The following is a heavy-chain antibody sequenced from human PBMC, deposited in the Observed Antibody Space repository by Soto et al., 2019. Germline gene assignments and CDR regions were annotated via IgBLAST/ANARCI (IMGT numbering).Heavy chain of an antibody. D-gene: IGHD3-22*01. Sequence: PGGSLRLSCAASGFTFSSYWMSWVRQAPGKGLEWVANIKQDGSEKYYVDSVKGRFTISRDNAKNSLYLQMNSLRAEDTAVYYCARVGSYYDSSGYFPDFGYWGQGTLVTVSS. J-gene: IGHJ4*02. V-gene: IGHV3-7*01. CDR2: IKQDGSEK. CDR1: GFTFSSYW. CDR3: ARVGSYYDSSGYFPDFGY.